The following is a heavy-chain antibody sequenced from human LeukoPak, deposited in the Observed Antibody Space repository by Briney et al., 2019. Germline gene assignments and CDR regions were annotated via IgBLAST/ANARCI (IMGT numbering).Heavy chain of an antibody. D-gene: IGHD1-20*01. Sequence: PSETLSLTCAVYGGSFSGYYWSWIRQAPGKGLQWVAVIAHDSQIQLYADSVKGRFTISRDNSKNTLYLQMNNLRAEDTTVYYCAKRGNWNATIYYYYMDVWGKGTTVTVSS. CDR1: GGSFSGYY. J-gene: IGHJ6*03. V-gene: IGHV3-30*18. CDR3: AKRGNWNATIYYYYMDV. CDR2: IAHDSQIQ.